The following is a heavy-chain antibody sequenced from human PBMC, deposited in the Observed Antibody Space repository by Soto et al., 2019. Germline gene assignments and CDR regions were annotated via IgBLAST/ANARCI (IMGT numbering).Heavy chain of an antibody. Sequence: PGESLKISCNGSGYIFTNYWIGWVRQMPGKGLEWMGIIYPGDSDTRYSPSFQGQVTISADKSISTAYLQWSSLKASDTAMYYCARHLYYDSSGFSDYWGQGTLVTVSS. CDR2: IYPGDSDT. D-gene: IGHD3-22*01. CDR1: GYIFTNYW. CDR3: ARHLYYDSSGFSDY. V-gene: IGHV5-51*01. J-gene: IGHJ4*02.